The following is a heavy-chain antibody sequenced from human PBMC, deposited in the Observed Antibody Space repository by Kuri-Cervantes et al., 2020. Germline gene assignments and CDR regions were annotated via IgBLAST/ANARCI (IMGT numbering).Heavy chain of an antibody. CDR2: IWYDGSNK. D-gene: IGHD6-19*01. CDR1: GFTFSSYG. J-gene: IGHJ6*02. V-gene: IGHV3-33*01. Sequence: GGSLRLSCAASGFTFSSYGMHWVRQAPGKGLEWVAVIWYDGSNKYYADSVKGRFTISRENAKNSLYLQMNSLRAGDTAVYYCARGTSSGWYDHYYYYGMDVWGQGTTVTVSS. CDR3: ARGTSSGWYDHYYYYGMDV.